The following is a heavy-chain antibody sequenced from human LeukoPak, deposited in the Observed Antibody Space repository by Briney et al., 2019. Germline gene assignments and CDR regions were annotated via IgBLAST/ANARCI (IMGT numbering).Heavy chain of an antibody. CDR2: ISSSGSYI. V-gene: IGHV3-21*01. CDR3: ARALRGFGMDV. CDR1: GFTFSSYN. J-gene: IGHJ6*02. Sequence: GGSLRLSCAASGFTFSSYNINWVRQAPGKGLEWVSFISSSGSYIYYADSVKGRFTISRDNAKNSLYLQMNSLRAEDTAAYYCARALRGFGMDVWGQGTTVTVSS.